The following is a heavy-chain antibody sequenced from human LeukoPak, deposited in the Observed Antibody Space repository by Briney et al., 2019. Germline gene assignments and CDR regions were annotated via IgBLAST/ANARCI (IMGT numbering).Heavy chain of an antibody. J-gene: IGHJ5*02. CDR1: GYSISSGYY. D-gene: IGHD3-3*01. CDR2: LSHSGSS. V-gene: IGHV4-38-2*02. CDR3: ARVGNPLVTVFAWFDP. Sequence: SETLSLTCTVSGYSISSGYYWDWIRQPPGKGLEWIGTLSHSGSSYYNPSLKSRVTISVDTSKNQFSLKLSSVTAADTAVYYCARVGNPLVTVFAWFDPWGQGTLVTVSS.